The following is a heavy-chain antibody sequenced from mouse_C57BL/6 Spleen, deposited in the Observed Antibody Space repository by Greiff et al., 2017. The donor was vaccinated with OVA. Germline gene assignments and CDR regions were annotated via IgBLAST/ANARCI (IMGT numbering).Heavy chain of an antibody. D-gene: IGHD2-1*01. J-gene: IGHJ2*01. CDR3: ARGGEGNYGY. V-gene: IGHV1-81*01. Sequence: QVHVTQSGAELARPGASVKLSCKASCYTFTRYGIRWVKQRTGPGLEWIGAIYPRSGNTYYHAKFKGTATLTADKPSSTAYMELRSLTSEDSAVYSCARGGEGNYGYWGQGTTLTGSS. CDR2: IYPRSGNT. CDR1: CYTFTRYG.